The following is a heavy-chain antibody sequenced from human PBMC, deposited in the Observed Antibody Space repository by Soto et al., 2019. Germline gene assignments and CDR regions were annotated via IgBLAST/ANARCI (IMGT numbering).Heavy chain of an antibody. Sequence: GGSLRLSCAASGFTFSSYWMSWVRQAPGKGLEWVANIKQDGSEKYYVDSVKGRFTISRDNAKNSLYLQMNSLRAEDTAVYYCARDLNAHMVIGELSGYWGQGTLVTVSS. V-gene: IGHV3-7*01. CDR2: IKQDGSEK. CDR1: GFTFSSYW. D-gene: IGHD3-10*01. J-gene: IGHJ4*02. CDR3: ARDLNAHMVIGELSGY.